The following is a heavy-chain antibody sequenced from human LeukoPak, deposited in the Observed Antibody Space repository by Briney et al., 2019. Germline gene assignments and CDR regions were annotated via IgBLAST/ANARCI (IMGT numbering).Heavy chain of an antibody. J-gene: IGHJ4*02. V-gene: IGHV4-59*01. CDR1: GGSISTYY. CDR2: IYYSGST. D-gene: IGHD6-19*01. Sequence: TSETLSLTCTVSGGSISTYYWSWIRQPPGKGLERIGYIYYSGSTNYNPSLKSRVTISVDTSKNQFSLKLSSVTAADTAVYYCAREAYSSGWSFDYWGQGTLVTVSS. CDR3: AREAYSSGWSFDY.